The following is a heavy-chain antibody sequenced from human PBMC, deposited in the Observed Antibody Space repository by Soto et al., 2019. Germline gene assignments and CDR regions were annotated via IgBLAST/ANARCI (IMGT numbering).Heavy chain of an antibody. CDR3: AKFIVVVPAAIDY. J-gene: IGHJ4*02. CDR2: ISGSGGST. CDR1: GFTFSSYA. Sequence: EVQLLESGGGLVQPGGSLRLSCAASGFTFSSYAMSWVRQAPGKGLEWVSAISGSGGSTYYADSVKGRFTISRDNSKNTLYLRLNSLRVEDTAVYYCAKFIVVVPAAIDYWGQGTLVTVSS. D-gene: IGHD2-2*01. V-gene: IGHV3-23*01.